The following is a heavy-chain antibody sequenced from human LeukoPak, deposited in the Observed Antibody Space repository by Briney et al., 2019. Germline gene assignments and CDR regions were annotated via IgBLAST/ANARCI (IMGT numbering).Heavy chain of an antibody. J-gene: IGHJ4*02. CDR1: GFTFSSYA. Sequence: PGGSLRLSCSASGFTFSSYAMHWVRQAPGKGLEYVSAISSNGGSTYYADSVKGRFTISRDNSKNTLYLQMNSLRAEDTAVYYCAKDHLWGLRLGELSAYFDYWGQGTLVTVSS. D-gene: IGHD3-16*02. V-gene: IGHV3-64*04. CDR2: ISSNGGST. CDR3: AKDHLWGLRLGELSAYFDY.